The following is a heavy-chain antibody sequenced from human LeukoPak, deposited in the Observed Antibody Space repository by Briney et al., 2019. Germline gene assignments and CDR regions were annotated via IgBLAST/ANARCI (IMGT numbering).Heavy chain of an antibody. J-gene: IGHJ4*02. CDR2: VYYSGST. D-gene: IGHD3-10*01. Sequence: SETLSLTYTVSGLSFEHYFWSWIRQPPGKGLEWVGYVYYSGSTDYSPSLESRLTISADTSKNQFSLKLRSVTAADTAVYYCASHRRSHGSEYWGQGTLVTVSS. V-gene: IGHV4-59*08. CDR3: ASHRRSHGSEY. CDR1: GLSFEHYF.